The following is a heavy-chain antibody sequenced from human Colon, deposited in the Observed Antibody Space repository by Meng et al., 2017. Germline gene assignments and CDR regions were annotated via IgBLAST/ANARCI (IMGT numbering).Heavy chain of an antibody. J-gene: IGHJ3*02. CDR1: GGSISSSNW. Sequence: SETLSLTCAVAGGSISSSNWWSWVRQPPGKGLEWSGEIYHSGSTNYNPSLKSRVTISVDKSKNQFSLKLSSVAAADTAVYYCARQRQLVLHDALDIWGQGTMVTVSS. CDR2: IYHSGST. V-gene: IGHV4-4*02. CDR3: ARQRQLVLHDALDI. D-gene: IGHD6-13*01.